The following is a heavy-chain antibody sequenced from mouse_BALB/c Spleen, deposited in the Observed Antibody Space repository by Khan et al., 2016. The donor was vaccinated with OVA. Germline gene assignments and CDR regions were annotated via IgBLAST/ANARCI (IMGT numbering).Heavy chain of an antibody. J-gene: IGHJ2*01. V-gene: IGHV1-63*02. CDR3: AGEGAARATWSYFDY. CDR1: GYTFTNYW. D-gene: IGHD3-1*01. CDR2: IFPGGGYT. Sequence: VQLQESGAELVRPGTSVKMSCKAAGYTFTNYWIGWVKQRPGHGLEWIGDIFPGGGYTNYNEKFKGKATLTADTSSSTAYMQLSSLTSEDSALCSCAGEGAARATWSYFDYWGQGTTLTVSS.